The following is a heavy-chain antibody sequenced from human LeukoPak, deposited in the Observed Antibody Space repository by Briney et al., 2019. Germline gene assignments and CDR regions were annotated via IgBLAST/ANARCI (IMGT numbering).Heavy chain of an antibody. CDR2: ISTYNGNT. Sequence: ASVKVSCKGSGYNFDRYGVNWVRQAPGQGLEWVGWISTYNGNTFYAQKFEGRVTMTTDTSTNTVYMDLRSLRSDDTAVYYCARVARRLGHFDYWGQGTLVTVSS. V-gene: IGHV1-18*04. CDR3: ARVARRLGHFDY. CDR1: GYNFDRYG. J-gene: IGHJ4*02.